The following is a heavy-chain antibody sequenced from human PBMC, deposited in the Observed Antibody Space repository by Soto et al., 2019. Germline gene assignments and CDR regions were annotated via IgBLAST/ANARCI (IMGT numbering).Heavy chain of an antibody. CDR2: IYYSGST. Sequence: SETLSLTCTVSGGSISSGDYYWSWIRQPPGKGLEWIGYIYYSGSTYYNPSLKSRVTISVGTSKNQFSLKLSSVTAADTAVYYCARAGSGALYYFDYWGQGTLVTVSS. D-gene: IGHD1-1*01. V-gene: IGHV4-30-4*01. J-gene: IGHJ4*02. CDR1: GGSISSGDYY. CDR3: ARAGSGALYYFDY.